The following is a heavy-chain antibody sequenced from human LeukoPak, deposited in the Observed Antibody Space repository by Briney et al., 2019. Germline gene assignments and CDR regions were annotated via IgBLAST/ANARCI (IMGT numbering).Heavy chain of an antibody. J-gene: IGHJ3*02. D-gene: IGHD2-2*02. V-gene: IGHV4-39*07. CDR2: IYYSGST. CDR1: GGSISSSSYY. CDR3: ARVSGVPAAIDAFDI. Sequence: SETLSLTCTVSGGSISSSSYYWGWIRQPPGKGLEWIGSIYYSGSTYYNPSLKSRVTISVDTSKNQFSLKLSSVTAADTAVYYCARVSGVPAAIDAFDIWGQGTMVTVSS.